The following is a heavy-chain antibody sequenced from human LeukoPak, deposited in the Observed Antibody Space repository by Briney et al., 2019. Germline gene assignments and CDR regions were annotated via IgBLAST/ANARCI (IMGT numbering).Heavy chain of an antibody. CDR2: INHSGST. Sequence: SETLSLTCAVYGGSFSGYYWSWIRQPPGKGLEWIGEINHSGSTNYNPSLKSRVTISVDTSKNQFSLKLSSVTAADTAVYYCARLGPYSSSWLPIYFDYWGQGTLVTVSS. V-gene: IGHV4-34*01. CDR3: ARLGPYSSSWLPIYFDY. D-gene: IGHD6-13*01. CDR1: GGSFSGYY. J-gene: IGHJ4*02.